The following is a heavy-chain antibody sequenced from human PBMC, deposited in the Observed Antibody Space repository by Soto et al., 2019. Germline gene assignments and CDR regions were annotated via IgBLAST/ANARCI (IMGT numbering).Heavy chain of an antibody. CDR1: GFTFSSYA. V-gene: IGHV3-23*01. J-gene: IGHJ5*02. Sequence: GGSLRLSCAASGFTFSSYAMSWVRQAPGKGLEWVSAISGSGGSTYYADSVKGRFTISRDNSKNTLYLQMNSLRAEDTAVYYCAKDLRYYDSSGYFGFDPWGQGTLVTVSS. CDR2: ISGSGGST. D-gene: IGHD3-22*01. CDR3: AKDLRYYDSSGYFGFDP.